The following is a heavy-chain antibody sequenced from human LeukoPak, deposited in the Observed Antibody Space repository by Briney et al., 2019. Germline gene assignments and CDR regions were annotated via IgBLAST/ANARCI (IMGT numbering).Heavy chain of an antibody. CDR2: INPNSGGT. V-gene: IGHV1-2*02. J-gene: IGHJ4*02. Sequence: ASVKVSCKASGYTFTGYYMHWVRQAPGQGLEWMGWINPNSGGTNYAQKFQGRVTMTRDTSISTAYMELSRLRSDDTAVYYCARDHLLRVAAAGYWGQGTLVTVSS. CDR1: GYTFTGYY. CDR3: ARDHLLRVAAAGY. D-gene: IGHD2-15*01.